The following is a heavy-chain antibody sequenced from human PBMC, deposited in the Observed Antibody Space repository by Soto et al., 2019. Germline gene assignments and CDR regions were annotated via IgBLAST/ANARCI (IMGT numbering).Heavy chain of an antibody. J-gene: IGHJ6*02. V-gene: IGHV4-59*01. CDR3: ARLILWFGDHCMDV. CDR1: GVSISSYY. CDR2: IYYSGGT. Sequence: SETLSLTCTVSGVSISSYYWSWIRQPPGKGLEWIGYIYYSGGTNYNPSLRSGVTIAVDTAKNQFSVKLRSETGADTAVYYCARLILWFGDHCMDVWGPGTTVTVS. D-gene: IGHD3-10*01.